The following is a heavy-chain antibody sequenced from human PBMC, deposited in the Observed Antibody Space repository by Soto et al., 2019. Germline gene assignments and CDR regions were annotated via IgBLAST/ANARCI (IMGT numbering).Heavy chain of an antibody. Sequence: GSLKISCQGSGYSFTSHWITWVRQTPGKGLEWMGRIDPSDSYTNYSPSFQGRVTISADRSISTAFLQWSSLEASDTAIYYCARRLSGPKEEYNDYYFYGLDVWGQGTTVTVSS. CDR1: GYSFTSHW. J-gene: IGHJ6*02. D-gene: IGHD1-1*01. CDR3: ARRLSGPKEEYNDYYFYGLDV. CDR2: IDPSDSYT. V-gene: IGHV5-10-1*01.